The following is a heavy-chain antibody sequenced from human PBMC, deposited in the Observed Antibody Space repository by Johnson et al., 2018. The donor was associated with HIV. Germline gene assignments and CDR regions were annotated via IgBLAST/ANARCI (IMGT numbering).Heavy chain of an antibody. D-gene: IGHD3-10*01. CDR2: IRWDGAIT. V-gene: IGHV3-43D*03. CDR1: GFTFSSYA. CDR3: ARAEIYEGRVGDFAFDI. J-gene: IGHJ3*02. Sequence: VQLVESGGGLVKPGGSLRLSCAASGFTFSSYAMHWVRQAPGNGLEWVSLIRWDGAITHYVDSVKGRFPISRDNSRNSLYLQMKSLRAEDTALYYCARAEIYEGRVGDFAFDIWGRGTMVTVSS.